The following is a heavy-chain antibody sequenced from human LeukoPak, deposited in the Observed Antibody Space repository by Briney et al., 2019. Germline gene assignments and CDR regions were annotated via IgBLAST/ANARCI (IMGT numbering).Heavy chain of an antibody. V-gene: IGHV3-23*01. CDR2: IFGRGGSP. CDR3: GKTTVGYSSGQKPSWPVDY. J-gene: IGHJ4*02. D-gene: IGHD5-18*01. CDR1: GFTFGSHA. Sequence: PGGSLRLSCAASGFTFGSHAMYWVRQAPGKGLEGVAGIFGRGGSPHYADPVKGRFTISRDNSRNTVYLQINSLRAEDTAVYYCGKTTVGYSSGQKPSWPVDYWGQGTLVTVSS.